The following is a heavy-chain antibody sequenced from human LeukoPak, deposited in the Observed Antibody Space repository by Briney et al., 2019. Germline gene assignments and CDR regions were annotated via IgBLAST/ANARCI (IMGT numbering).Heavy chain of an antibody. J-gene: IGHJ4*02. Sequence: GGSLRLSCAASGFTFSSYTMNWVRQAPGKGLEWVSSITSTSRYIYYADSVKGRFTISRDNARNSLYLQMNSLRAEDTAVYYCARAHYYDSSGLDFWGQGTLVTVSS. CDR1: GFTFSSYT. CDR2: ITSTSRYI. CDR3: ARAHYYDSSGLDF. V-gene: IGHV3-21*01. D-gene: IGHD3-22*01.